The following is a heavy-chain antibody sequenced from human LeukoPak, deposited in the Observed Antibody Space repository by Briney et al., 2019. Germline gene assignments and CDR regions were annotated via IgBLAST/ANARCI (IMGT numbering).Heavy chain of an antibody. D-gene: IGHD3-10*01. CDR1: GYTFTSSG. J-gene: IGHJ4*02. CDR3: ARDLVEVLWFGESDTDPQHYFDY. V-gene: IGHV1-18*01. Sequence: GASVKVSCKASGYTFTSSGISWVRQAPGQGLEWMGWISAYNGNTNYAQKFQGRVTMTTDTSTSTAYMELRSLRSDDTAVYYCARDLVEVLWFGESDTDPQHYFDYWGQGTLVTVSS. CDR2: ISAYNGNT.